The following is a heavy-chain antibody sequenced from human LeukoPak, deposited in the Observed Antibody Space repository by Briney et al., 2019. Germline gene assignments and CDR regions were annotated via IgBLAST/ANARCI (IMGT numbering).Heavy chain of an antibody. Sequence: SETLSLTCTVSGGSISSSSAYWGWIRQPPGKRVEWIGSIYYSKNTYYNPSLKSRVTISADTSKNQFSLTLGSVSATDTAVYYCVSPRGFSYGYFDYWGQGTLVTVSS. CDR3: VSPRGFSYGYFDY. V-gene: IGHV4-39*01. J-gene: IGHJ4*02. CDR1: GGSISSSSAY. CDR2: IYYSKNT. D-gene: IGHD5-18*01.